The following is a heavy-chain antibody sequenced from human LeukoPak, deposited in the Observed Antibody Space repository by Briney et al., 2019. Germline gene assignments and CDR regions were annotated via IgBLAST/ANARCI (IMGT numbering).Heavy chain of an antibody. CDR2: INHSGGT. Sequence: SETLSLTCAVYGGSFSGYYWSWIRQPPGKGLEWIGEINHSGGTNYNPSLKSRVTISVDTSKNQFSLKLSSVTAADTAVYYCARLDDYVWGSYRSPYFDYWGQGTLVTVSS. CDR3: ARLDDYVWGSYRSPYFDY. D-gene: IGHD3-16*02. J-gene: IGHJ4*02. V-gene: IGHV4-34*01. CDR1: GGSFSGYY.